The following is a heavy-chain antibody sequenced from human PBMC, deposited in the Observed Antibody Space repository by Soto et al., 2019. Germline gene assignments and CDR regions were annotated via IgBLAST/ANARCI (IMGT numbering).Heavy chain of an antibody. CDR1: GASVSSNSAG. D-gene: IGHD1-26*01. CDR2: TYYRSKWYY. J-gene: IGHJ4*01. CDR3: ARGEQYSGRIFDY. V-gene: IGHV6-1*01. Sequence: SQTLSLTCAITGASVSSNSAGWSWVRQSPSRGLEWLGRTYYRSKWYYEYAVSVRGRITINPDTSKNQYSLQLNSVTPEDTAVYFCARGEQYSGRIFDYWSQGTLVTVSS.